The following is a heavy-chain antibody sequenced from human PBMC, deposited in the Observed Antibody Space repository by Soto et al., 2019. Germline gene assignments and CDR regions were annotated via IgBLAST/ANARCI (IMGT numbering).Heavy chain of an antibody. CDR2: VSYDGDNE. V-gene: IGHV3-30-3*01. Sequence: GGSLRLSCVASGFTFSNYAMHWVRQAPGKGLEWVAIVSYDGDNEYYAGSVKGRFTISRDNAENSLYLHMNSLRAEDTALYYCAKDYYSDNSGSHFDYWGQGTLVTVSS. D-gene: IGHD3-22*01. J-gene: IGHJ4*02. CDR3: AKDYYSDNSGSHFDY. CDR1: GFTFSNYA.